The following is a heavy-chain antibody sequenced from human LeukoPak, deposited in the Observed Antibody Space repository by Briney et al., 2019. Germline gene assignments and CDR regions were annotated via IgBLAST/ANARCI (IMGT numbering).Heavy chain of an antibody. D-gene: IGHD1-26*01. Sequence: AASVKVSCKVSGYTLTELSMHWVRQAPGKGLEWMGGFDPEDGETIYAQKFQGRVTMTEDTSTDTAYMELSSLRSEDTAVYYCVTGSRGKVVDGKWGQGTLVTVSS. J-gene: IGHJ4*02. V-gene: IGHV1-24*01. CDR2: FDPEDGET. CDR3: VTGSRGKVVDGK. CDR1: GYTLTELS.